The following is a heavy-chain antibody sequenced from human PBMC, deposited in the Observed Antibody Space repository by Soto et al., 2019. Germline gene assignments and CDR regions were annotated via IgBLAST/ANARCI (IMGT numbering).Heavy chain of an antibody. V-gene: IGHV3-20*04. Sequence: GGSLRLSCAASVFTFDDYGMSWVRQAPGKGLEWVSGINWNGGSAGYADSVKGRFTISRDNAKNSLYLQMNSLRAEDTALYYCARDHTTYLNYYDSSGYWVDYFDYWGQGTLVTVSS. CDR2: INWNGGSA. CDR3: ARDHTTYLNYYDSSGYWVDYFDY. D-gene: IGHD3-22*01. J-gene: IGHJ4*02. CDR1: VFTFDDYG.